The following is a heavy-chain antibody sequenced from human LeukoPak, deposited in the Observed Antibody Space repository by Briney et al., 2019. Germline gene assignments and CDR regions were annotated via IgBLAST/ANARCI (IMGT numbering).Heavy chain of an antibody. Sequence: PSETLSLTCTVSGGSISSYYWSWIRQPPGKGLEWIGYVYYSGRTNYNPSLESRVTISVDTSKNQFFLKLTSVTAADTAMYYCARRGGNPLGAFDIWGQGTMVTVSS. CDR2: VYYSGRT. J-gene: IGHJ3*02. V-gene: IGHV4-59*01. D-gene: IGHD4-23*01. CDR1: GGSISSYY. CDR3: ARRGGNPLGAFDI.